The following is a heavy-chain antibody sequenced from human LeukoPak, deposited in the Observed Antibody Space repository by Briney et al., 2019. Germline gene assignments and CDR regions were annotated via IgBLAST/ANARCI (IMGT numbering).Heavy chain of an antibody. D-gene: IGHD6-13*01. J-gene: IGHJ4*02. V-gene: IGHV4-59*12. CDR1: GGSISSYY. CDR2: IYYSGST. CDR3: ARDSTSGSSWFFDF. Sequence: SETLSLTCTVSGGSISSYYWSWIRQPPGKGLEWIGYIYYSGSTNYNPSLKSRVTISVDTSKNQFSLKLSSVTAADTAVYYCARDSTSGSSWFFDFWGQGTLVTVSS.